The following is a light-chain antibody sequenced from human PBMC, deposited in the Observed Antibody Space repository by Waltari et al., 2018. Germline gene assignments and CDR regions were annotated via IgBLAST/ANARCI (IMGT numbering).Light chain of an antibody. J-gene: IGLJ3*02. CDR3: LLSYSGSWV. CDR2: ETS. CDR1: TGDVTSGHY. Sequence: QTVVTQEPSLTVSPGGTVTLTCASSTGDVTSGHYPYWVQQKPGQAPRTLIYETSNKHSWTPARFAGSLLGGKAALTLSGAQAEDEADYYCLLSYSGSWVFGGGTKLTVL. V-gene: IGLV7-46*01.